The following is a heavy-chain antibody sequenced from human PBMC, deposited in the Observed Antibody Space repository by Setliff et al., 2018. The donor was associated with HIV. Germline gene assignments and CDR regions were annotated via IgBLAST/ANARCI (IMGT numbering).Heavy chain of an antibody. Sequence: GGSLRLSCAASGFTFSSYAMSWVRQAPGKGLEWVSVISGSGGTTYYADFVKGRFTISRDNSKNTLYLQMISLRAEDTAVYYCANGYDFWSGSSKGNFDYWGQGTLVTVTS. CDR1: GFTFSSYA. V-gene: IGHV3-23*01. CDR2: ISGSGGTT. CDR3: ANGYDFWSGSSKGNFDY. D-gene: IGHD3-3*01. J-gene: IGHJ4*02.